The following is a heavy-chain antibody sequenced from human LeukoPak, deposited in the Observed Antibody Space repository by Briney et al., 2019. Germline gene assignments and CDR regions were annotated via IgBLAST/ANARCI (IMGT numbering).Heavy chain of an antibody. V-gene: IGHV3-30-3*01. D-gene: IGHD3-22*01. CDR3: ARDLYYYDRSPYYFDY. Sequence: PGGSLRLSCAASGFTFSSYAMHWVRQAPGKGLERVAVISYDGSNKYYADSVKGRFTISRDNSKNTLYLQMNSPRAEDTAVYYCARDLYYYDRSPYYFDYWGQGTLVTVSS. CDR2: ISYDGSNK. J-gene: IGHJ4*02. CDR1: GFTFSSYA.